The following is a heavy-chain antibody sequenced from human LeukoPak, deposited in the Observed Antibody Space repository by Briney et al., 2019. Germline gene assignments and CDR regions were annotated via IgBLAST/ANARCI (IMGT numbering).Heavy chain of an antibody. D-gene: IGHD3-22*01. CDR2: ISYDGSNK. CDR1: GFTFSSYG. Sequence: GGSLRLSCAASGFTFSSYGMHWVRQAPGKGLEWVAVISYDGSNKYYADPVKGRFTISRDNSKNTLYLQMNSLRAEDTAVYYCAKDLYDSSGYYPDYWGQGTLVTVSS. V-gene: IGHV3-30*18. CDR3: AKDLYDSSGYYPDY. J-gene: IGHJ4*02.